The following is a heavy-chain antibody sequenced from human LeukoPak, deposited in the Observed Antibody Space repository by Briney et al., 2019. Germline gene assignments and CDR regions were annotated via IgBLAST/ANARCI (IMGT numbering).Heavy chain of an antibody. J-gene: IGHJ4*02. V-gene: IGHV3-23*01. Sequence: GGSLRLSCAASGFTFSSYAMSWVRQAPGKGLEWVSTISGSGGSTYYADSVKGRFTISRDNSKNTLYLQMNSLRVEDTAVYYCAKGSAPKYYFDYWGQGTLVTVSS. CDR2: ISGSGGST. CDR1: GFTFSSYA. CDR3: AKGSAPKYYFDY.